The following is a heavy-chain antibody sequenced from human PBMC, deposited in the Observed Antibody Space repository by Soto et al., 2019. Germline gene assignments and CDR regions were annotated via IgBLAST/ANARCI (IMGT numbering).Heavy chain of an antibody. J-gene: IGHJ4*02. CDR1: GFTFSSYS. D-gene: IGHD4-4*01. CDR2: ISSSSTI. CDR3: ASPWGPYSNYHLDY. V-gene: IGHV3-48*02. Sequence: GGSLRLSCAASGFTFSSYSMNWVRQAPGKGLEWVSYISSSSTIYYADSVKGRFTISRDNAKNSLYLQMNSLRDEDTAVYYCASPWGPYSNYHLDYRSQGTPVTVSS.